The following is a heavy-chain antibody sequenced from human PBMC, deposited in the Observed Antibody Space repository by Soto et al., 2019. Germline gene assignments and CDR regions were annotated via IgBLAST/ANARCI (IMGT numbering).Heavy chain of an antibody. Sequence: GGSLRLSCAASGFTFSSYAMSWVRQAPGKGLEWVSAISGSGGSTYYADSVKGRFTISRDNSKNTLYLQMNSLRAEDTAVYYCAKAPGIRGLGRGGVVIYFDPWGQGTLVTVSS. CDR1: GFTFSSYA. J-gene: IGHJ5*02. D-gene: IGHD3-3*01. CDR3: AKAPGIRGLGRGGVVIYFDP. V-gene: IGHV3-23*01. CDR2: ISGSGGST.